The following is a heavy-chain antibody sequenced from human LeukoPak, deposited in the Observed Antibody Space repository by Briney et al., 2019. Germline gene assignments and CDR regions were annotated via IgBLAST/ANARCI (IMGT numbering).Heavy chain of an antibody. CDR3: AKDAYYGSGSYLHYFDQ. CDR2: ITWNSENI. Sequence: GGSLRLSCAASGFTFDDYAMHWVRQVPGKGLEWVSGITWNSENIGYVDSVKGRFTISRDNAKNSLYLQMHSLRTEDTAFYYCAKDAYYGSGSYLHYFDQWGQGTLVIVSS. D-gene: IGHD3-10*01. V-gene: IGHV3-9*01. J-gene: IGHJ4*02. CDR1: GFTFDDYA.